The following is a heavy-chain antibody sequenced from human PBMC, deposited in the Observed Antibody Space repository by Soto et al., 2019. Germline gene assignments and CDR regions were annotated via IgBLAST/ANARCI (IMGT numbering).Heavy chain of an antibody. J-gene: IGHJ4*02. D-gene: IGHD3-3*01. CDR3: ARGVRFLELFSENYFDY. V-gene: IGHV4-59*01. CDR1: GGSISSYY. CDR2: IYYSGST. Sequence: PSETLSLPCTVSGGSISSYYWSWIRQPPGKGLEWIGNIYYSGSTNYNPSLKSRVSISVDTSKNQFSLRLSSVTAADTAVYYCARGVRFLELFSENYFDYWGRGTLVTVSS.